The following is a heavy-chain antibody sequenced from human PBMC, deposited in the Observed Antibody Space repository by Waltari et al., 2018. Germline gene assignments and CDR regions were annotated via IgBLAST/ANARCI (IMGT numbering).Heavy chain of an antibody. J-gene: IGHJ2*01. CDR2: INPNSGGT. Sequence: QVQLVQSGAEVKKPGASVKVSCKASGYTFTGYYMPWVRQAPGQGLEWMGRINPNSGGTNDAQKFQGRVTMTRDTSISTAYMELSRLRSDDTAVYYCARSGRDCSGGSCSRWYFDLWGRGTLVTVSS. CDR3: ARSGRDCSGGSCSRWYFDL. CDR1: GYTFTGYY. D-gene: IGHD2-15*01. V-gene: IGHV1-2*06.